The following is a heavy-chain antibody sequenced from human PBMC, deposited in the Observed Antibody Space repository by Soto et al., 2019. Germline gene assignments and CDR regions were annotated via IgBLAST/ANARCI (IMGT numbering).Heavy chain of an antibody. J-gene: IGHJ6*02. CDR3: ARDLGGRDGYNYVLIVYYYYGMDV. Sequence: PVGSLRLSCAASGFTFSSYAMHWVRQAPGKGLEWVAVISYDGSNKYYADSVKGRFTISRDNSKNTLYLQMNSLRAEDTAVYYCARDLGGRDGYNYVLIVYYYYGMDVWGQGTTVTVSS. CDR2: ISYDGSNK. V-gene: IGHV3-30-3*01. D-gene: IGHD5-12*01. CDR1: GFTFSSYA.